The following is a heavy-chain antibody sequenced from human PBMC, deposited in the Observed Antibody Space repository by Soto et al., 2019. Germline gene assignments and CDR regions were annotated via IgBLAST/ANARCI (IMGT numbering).Heavy chain of an antibody. CDR3: ATDCSGKTGSAYYGMAV. V-gene: IGHV1-18*04. CDR2: ISAYNGNT. D-gene: IGHD2-15*01. CDR1: GYTFTSYG. Sequence: LKVSCKASGYTFTSYGISWVRQAPGQGLEWMGWISAYNGNTNYAQKLQGRVTMTTDTSTSTAYMELRSLRSDDTAVYYCATDCSGKTGSAYYGMAVWGRGTRVTASS. J-gene: IGHJ6*01.